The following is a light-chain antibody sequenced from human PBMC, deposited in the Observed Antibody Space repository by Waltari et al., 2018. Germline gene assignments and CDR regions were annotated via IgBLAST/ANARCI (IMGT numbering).Light chain of an antibody. CDR2: DAS. CDR3: QQRSNWPPWT. Sequence: EIVLTQSPATLSLSPGERATLSCRASQSVSSYLAWYQPKPGQAPRLLIYDASNRATGIPARFSGSGSATDFTLTISSLEPEDFAVYYCQQRSNWPPWTFGQGTKVEIK. CDR1: QSVSSY. V-gene: IGKV3-11*01. J-gene: IGKJ1*01.